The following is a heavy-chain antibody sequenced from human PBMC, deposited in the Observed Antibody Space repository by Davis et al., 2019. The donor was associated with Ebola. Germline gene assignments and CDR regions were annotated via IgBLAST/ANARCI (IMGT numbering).Heavy chain of an antibody. Sequence: SETLSLTCTVSGGSISSYYWSWIRQPPGKGLEWIGYIYYSGSTNYNPSLKSRVTISVDTSKNQFSLKLSSVTAADTAVYYCARERAGYCTGGVCYNNWFDPWGQGTLVTVSS. D-gene: IGHD2-8*02. CDR3: ARERAGYCTGGVCYNNWFDP. V-gene: IGHV4-59*12. J-gene: IGHJ5*02. CDR2: IYYSGST. CDR1: GGSISSYY.